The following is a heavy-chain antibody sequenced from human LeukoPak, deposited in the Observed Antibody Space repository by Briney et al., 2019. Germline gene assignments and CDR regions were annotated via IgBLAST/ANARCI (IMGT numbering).Heavy chain of an antibody. CDR1: GGSSTGYY. Sequence: SETLSLTCAVYGGSSTGYYWSWIRQPPGKGLEWIGEINDSGNTNYSPFLESRITISVDTSKNQFSLNLNSVTAADTAVYYCARVSGYCSDGVCRFDYWGQGALVTVSS. J-gene: IGHJ4*02. D-gene: IGHD2-8*01. CDR3: ARVSGYCSDGVCRFDY. CDR2: INDSGNT. V-gene: IGHV4-34*01.